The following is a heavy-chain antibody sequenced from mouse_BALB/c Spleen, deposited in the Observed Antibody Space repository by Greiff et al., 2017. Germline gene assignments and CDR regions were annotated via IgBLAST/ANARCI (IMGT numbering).Heavy chain of an antibody. CDR2: IYPGGGYT. CDR1: GYTFTNYW. CDR3: ARSMITTDYYAMDY. D-gene: IGHD2-4*01. Sequence: QVQLQQSGAELVRPGTSVKISCKASGYTFTNYWLGWVKQRPGHGLEWIGDIYPGGGYTNYNEKFKGKATLTADTSSSTAYMQLSSLTSEDSAVYCCARSMITTDYYAMDYWGQGTSVTVSS. V-gene: IGHV1-63*02. J-gene: IGHJ4*01.